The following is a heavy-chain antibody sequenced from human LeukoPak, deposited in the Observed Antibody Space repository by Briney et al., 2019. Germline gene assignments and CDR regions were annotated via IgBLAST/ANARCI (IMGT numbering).Heavy chain of an antibody. J-gene: IGHJ4*02. Sequence: GASVKVSCKASGYTFSRYGISWVRQAPGQGLEWMGWISAHNGNTNYAQKLQGRVTMTADTSTTTAYMGVRSLRSDDTAVYYCARGILVRGLIDYWGQGTLVTVSS. CDR2: ISAHNGNT. V-gene: IGHV1-18*01. CDR1: GYTFSRYG. CDR3: ARGILVRGLIDY. D-gene: IGHD3-10*01.